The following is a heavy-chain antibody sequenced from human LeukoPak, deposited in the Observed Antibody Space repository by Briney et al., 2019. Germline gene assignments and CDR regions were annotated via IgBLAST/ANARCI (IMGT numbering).Heavy chain of an antibody. V-gene: IGHV3-23*01. D-gene: IGHD3-10*01. CDR3: ARQLSLKVRGVPDYYYCMDV. Sequence: QPGGSLRLSCAASGFTFSSYAMSWVRQAPGKGLEWVSAISGSGGSTYYADSVKGRFTISRDNSKNTLYLQMNSLRAEDTAVYYCARQLSLKVRGVPDYYYCMDVWGKGTTVTVSS. CDR1: GFTFSSYA. CDR2: ISGSGGST. J-gene: IGHJ6*03.